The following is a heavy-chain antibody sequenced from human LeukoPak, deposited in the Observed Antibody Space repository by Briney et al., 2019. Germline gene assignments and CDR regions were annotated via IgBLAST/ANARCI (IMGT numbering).Heavy chain of an antibody. Sequence: SETLSLTCTVSGGSISGYYWSWIRQPPGKGLQFIGYIHYTGSTNYNPSLESRVTLSVDTSKNQFSLKLRSVTAADTAVYYCARLSKDTVVLPAAMAHYFDYWGQGTLVTVSS. V-gene: IGHV4-59*08. D-gene: IGHD2-2*01. CDR2: IHYTGST. CDR3: ARLSKDTVVLPAAMAHYFDY. CDR1: GGSISGYY. J-gene: IGHJ4*02.